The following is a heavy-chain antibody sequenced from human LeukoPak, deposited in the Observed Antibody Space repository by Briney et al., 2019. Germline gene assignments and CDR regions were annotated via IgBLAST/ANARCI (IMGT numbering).Heavy chain of an antibody. D-gene: IGHD2-8*01. Sequence: GGSLRLSCAASGFTFSNYWMSWVRQAPGKGLEWVASIRPEGSEVYYMDSVKGRFTISRDNAENSLYLQMNSLRAEDTAVYYCARLMGHEITYDYWGQGTLVIVSS. J-gene: IGHJ4*02. CDR2: IRPEGSEV. CDR3: ARLMGHEITYDY. V-gene: IGHV3-7*01. CDR1: GFTFSNYW.